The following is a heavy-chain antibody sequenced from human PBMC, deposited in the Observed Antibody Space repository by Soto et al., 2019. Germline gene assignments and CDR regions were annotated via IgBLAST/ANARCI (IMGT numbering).Heavy chain of an antibody. Sequence: QVQLVQSGAEVKKPGASVKVSCKASGYTFTAYYMHWVRQAPGQGLEWMGWINPNSGGTYHAQNFQGRVTLTRDTATTTDYMELACLRPDDTAVYYFTGGGGLGYNELDPWGHGTLVIVSS. CDR1: GYTFTAYY. J-gene: IGHJ5*02. CDR2: INPNSGGT. D-gene: IGHD3-16*01. V-gene: IGHV1-2*02. CDR3: TGGGGLGYNELDP.